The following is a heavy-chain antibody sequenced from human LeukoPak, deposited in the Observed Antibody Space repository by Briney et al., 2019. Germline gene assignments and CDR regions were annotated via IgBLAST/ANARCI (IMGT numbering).Heavy chain of an antibody. D-gene: IGHD6-19*01. CDR2: ISGSGGST. CDR3: AKRSSGWYGPFDY. V-gene: IGHV3-23*01. CDR1: GFTFSGYA. Sequence: GGSLRLSCAASGFTFSGYAMSWVRQAPGKGLEWVSAISGSGGSTYYADSVKGRFTISRDNSKNTLYLQMNSLRAEDTAVYYCAKRSSGWYGPFDYWGQGTLVTVSS. J-gene: IGHJ4*02.